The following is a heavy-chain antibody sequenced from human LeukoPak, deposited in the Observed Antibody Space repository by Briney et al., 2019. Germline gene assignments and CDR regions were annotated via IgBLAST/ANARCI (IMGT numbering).Heavy chain of an antibody. CDR3: ARRRDLYSGSYYPLDY. V-gene: IGHV5-51*01. Sequence: GESLKISCKGSGYSFTSYWIGWVRQMPGKGLEWMGIIYPGGSDTRYSPSFQGQVTISADKSISTAYLQWSSLKASDTAMYYCARRRDLYSGSYYPLDYWGQGTLVTVSS. J-gene: IGHJ4*02. D-gene: IGHD1-26*01. CDR2: IYPGGSDT. CDR1: GYSFTSYW.